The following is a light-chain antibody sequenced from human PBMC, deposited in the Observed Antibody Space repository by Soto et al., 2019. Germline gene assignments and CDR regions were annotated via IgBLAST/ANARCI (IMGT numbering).Light chain of an antibody. Sequence: EIVLTQSPGTLSLSPGESATLSCRASQTVSNRYLAWYQQKPGQAPRLLIYGASNRATGIPGRFSGSGSGTEFTLAISSLQSEDFAVYYCQQHNNWPPWTFGQGTKVDIK. CDR3: QQHNNWPPWT. J-gene: IGKJ1*01. V-gene: IGKV3D-15*01. CDR2: GAS. CDR1: QTVSNRY.